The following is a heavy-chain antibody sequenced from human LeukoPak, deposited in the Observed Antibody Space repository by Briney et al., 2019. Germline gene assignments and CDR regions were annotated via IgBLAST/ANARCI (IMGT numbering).Heavy chain of an antibody. V-gene: IGHV3-21*01. Sequence: GGSLRPSCAASGFTFRSYTMNWVRQAAGKGLEWVSSISSSSSSIYYADSVKGRFTISRDNAKKSLYLQMNSLRAEDTAMYYCARGFCTSTSCYGSYWGQGTLVTVSS. CDR3: ARGFCTSTSCYGSY. J-gene: IGHJ4*02. D-gene: IGHD2-2*01. CDR2: ISSSSSSI. CDR1: GFTFRSYT.